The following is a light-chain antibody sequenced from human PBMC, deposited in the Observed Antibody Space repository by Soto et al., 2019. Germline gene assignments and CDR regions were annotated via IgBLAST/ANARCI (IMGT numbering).Light chain of an antibody. J-gene: IGLJ2*01. CDR1: SSNIGSNY. V-gene: IGLV1-47*01. CDR2: RHD. Sequence: QAVVTQPPSASGTPGQRVTISCSGSSSNIGSNYVYWYQQLPGTAPKLLIYRHDQRPSGVPDRFSGSRSGTSASLAISGLRSEDEAEYYCAAWDDSLSGEVFGGGTQLTVL. CDR3: AAWDDSLSGEV.